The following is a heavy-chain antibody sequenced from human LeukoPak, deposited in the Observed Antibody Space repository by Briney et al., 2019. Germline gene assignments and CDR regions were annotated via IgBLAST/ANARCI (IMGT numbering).Heavy chain of an antibody. D-gene: IGHD2-15*01. J-gene: IGHJ3*02. V-gene: IGHV4-59*01. Sequence: SETLSLTCTVSGGSISSYYWSWIRQPPGKGLEWIGYIYYSGSTNYNPSLKSRVTISVDTSKNQFSLKLSSVTAADTAMYYCARGVVADAFDIWGQGTMVTVSS. CDR3: ARGVVADAFDI. CDR2: IYYSGST. CDR1: GGSISSYY.